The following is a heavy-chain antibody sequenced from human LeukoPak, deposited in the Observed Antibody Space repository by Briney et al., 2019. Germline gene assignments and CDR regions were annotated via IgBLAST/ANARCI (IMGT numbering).Heavy chain of an antibody. Sequence: ASVKVSCKASGYTFTGYYMHWVRQAPGQGLEWMGWINPKSGGTNYTQRFQGRVTMTRDTSISTAYMELSRLRSDDTAVYYCARDRYYDSSGYYYYYYYMDVWGKGTTVTVSS. V-gene: IGHV1-2*02. CDR2: INPKSGGT. J-gene: IGHJ6*03. D-gene: IGHD3-22*01. CDR1: GYTFTGYY. CDR3: ARDRYYDSSGYYYYYYYMDV.